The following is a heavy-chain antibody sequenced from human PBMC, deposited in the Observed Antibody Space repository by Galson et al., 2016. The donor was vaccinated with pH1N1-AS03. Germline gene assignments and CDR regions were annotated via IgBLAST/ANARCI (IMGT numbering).Heavy chain of an antibody. CDR2: IYYTGTT. V-gene: IGHV4-59*01. CDR3: AAYKYVDTYFDN. D-gene: IGHD1-1*01. CDR1: GGSITFYY. J-gene: IGHJ4*02. Sequence: LSLTCTVSGGSITFYYWAWIRQPPRKGLEWIENIYYTGTTNYNPSLKSRVTMSVDKSRNQFSLKLNSLTAADTAVYHCAAYKYVDTYFDNWGQGTLVTVSS.